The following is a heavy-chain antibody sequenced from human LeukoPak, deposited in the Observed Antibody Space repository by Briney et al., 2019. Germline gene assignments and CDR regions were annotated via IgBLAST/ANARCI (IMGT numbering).Heavy chain of an antibody. D-gene: IGHD2-15*01. CDR2: IYHSGST. J-gene: IGHJ5*02. Sequence: PSETLSLTCAVSGGSISSSNWWSWVRQPPGKGLEWIGEIYHSGSTNYNPSLKSRVTMSVDTSKNQFSLKLSSVTAADTAVYYCARDPRWWFDPWGQGTLVTVSS. CDR1: GGSISSSNW. CDR3: ARDPRWWFDP. V-gene: IGHV4-4*02.